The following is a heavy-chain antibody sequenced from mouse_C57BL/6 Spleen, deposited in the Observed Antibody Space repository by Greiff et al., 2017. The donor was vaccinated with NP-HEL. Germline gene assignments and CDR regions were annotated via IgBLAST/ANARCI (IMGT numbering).Heavy chain of an antibody. J-gene: IGHJ2*01. D-gene: IGHD1-1*01. V-gene: IGHV1-52*01. CDR3: ARNGRSGYYFDY. Sequence: QVQLQQPGAELVRPGSSVKLSCKASGYTFTSYWMHWVKQRPIQGLEWIGNIDPSDSETHYNQKFKDKATLTVDKSSSTAYMQLSSLTSEDSAVYYCARNGRSGYYFDYWGQGTTLTVSS. CDR2: IDPSDSET. CDR1: GYTFTSYW.